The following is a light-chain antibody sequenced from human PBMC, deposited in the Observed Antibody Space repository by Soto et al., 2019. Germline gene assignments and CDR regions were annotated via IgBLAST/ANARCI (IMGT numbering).Light chain of an antibody. Sequence: DIQMTQSPSSLSASGGDRVTITCRASQSISSYLNWYQQKPGKAPKLLIYAASSLQSGVPSRFSGSGSGKYFPLTISSLQPEDFATYYCQHSYSTPPSFGQGTKVELK. CDR3: QHSYSTPPS. V-gene: IGKV1-39*01. CDR1: QSISSY. CDR2: AAS. J-gene: IGKJ2*01.